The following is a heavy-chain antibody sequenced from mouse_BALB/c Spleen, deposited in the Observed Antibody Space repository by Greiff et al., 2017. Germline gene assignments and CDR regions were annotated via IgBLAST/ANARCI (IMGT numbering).Heavy chain of an antibody. Sequence: VQLLQSGAELVRPGDSVTLSCKASGYTFTNHHIYWVKQRPGQDLVWIGYINTYNDYTSYNPKFKGKATLTVDNSYSTAYMELSSLTSEDTADYYGARRYPYDYGSSSFDYWGQGTTLTVSS. J-gene: IGHJ2*01. D-gene: IGHD1-1*01. CDR1: GYTFTNHH. CDR2: INTYNDYT. CDR3: ARRYPYDYGSSSFDY. V-gene: IGHV1S45*01.